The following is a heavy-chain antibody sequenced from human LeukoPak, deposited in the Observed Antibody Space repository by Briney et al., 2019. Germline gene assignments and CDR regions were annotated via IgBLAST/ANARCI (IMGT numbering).Heavy chain of an antibody. Sequence: PGGSLRLSCAASGFTFDDYAIHWVRQAPGKGLEWVSGISWNSGSIGYADSVKGRFTISRDNAKNSLYLQMNSLRAEDTALYYCAKDMNPTYDSSGYFGYWGQGTLVTVSS. D-gene: IGHD3-22*01. J-gene: IGHJ4*02. CDR3: AKDMNPTYDSSGYFGY. CDR1: GFTFDDYA. CDR2: ISWNSGSI. V-gene: IGHV3-9*01.